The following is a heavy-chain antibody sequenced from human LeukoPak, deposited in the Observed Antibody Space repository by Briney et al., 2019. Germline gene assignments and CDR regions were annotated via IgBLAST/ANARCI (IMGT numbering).Heavy chain of an antibody. D-gene: IGHD3-22*01. J-gene: IGHJ3*02. CDR1: GFTFSTYA. CDR3: ARPVRGYYDSSGSLGAFDI. Sequence: GGSLRLSCAASGFTFSTYAMSWVRQAPGKGLDWVSAISDSGSSTYYADSVKGRFTISRDNAKNSLYLQMNSLRAEDTAVYYCARPVRGYYDSSGSLGAFDIWGQGTMVTVSS. V-gene: IGHV3-23*01. CDR2: ISDSGSST.